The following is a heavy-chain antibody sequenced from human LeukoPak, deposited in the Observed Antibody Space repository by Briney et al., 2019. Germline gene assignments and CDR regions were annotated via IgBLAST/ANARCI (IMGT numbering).Heavy chain of an antibody. Sequence: PSETLSLTCTVSGGSISRGGYYWSWIRQHPGKGLEWIGYIYYSGSTYYNPSLKSRVTISVDTSKKQFPLKLSSVTAADTAVYYCARGYCSGGSCQQYAFDIWGQGTMVTVSS. D-gene: IGHD2-15*01. CDR3: ARGYCSGGSCQQYAFDI. CDR2: IYYSGST. J-gene: IGHJ3*02. V-gene: IGHV4-31*03. CDR1: GGSISRGGYY.